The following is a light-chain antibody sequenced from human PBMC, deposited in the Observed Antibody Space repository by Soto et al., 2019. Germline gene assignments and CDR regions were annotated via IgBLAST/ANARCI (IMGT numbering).Light chain of an antibody. J-gene: IGKJ2*01. CDR2: DAS. CDR1: QSVSSN. CDR3: QQYSNWRT. Sequence: EIVMTQSPATRSVSPGDRATLSCRASQSVSSNLAWYQRKPGQGPRLLIYDASTRATGIPARSSGSGSGTDFTLTISSLQSEDFAIYYCQQYSNWRTFGQGTKVDIK. V-gene: IGKV3-15*01.